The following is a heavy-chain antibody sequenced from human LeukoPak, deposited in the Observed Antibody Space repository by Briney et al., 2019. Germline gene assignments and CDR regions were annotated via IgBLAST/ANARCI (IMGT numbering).Heavy chain of an antibody. V-gene: IGHV3-23*01. CDR2: IGASGADT. D-gene: IGHD6-13*01. CDR1: GFTFSHYA. CDR3: AKHTSYSSSDIDY. J-gene: IGHJ4*02. Sequence: PGGSLRLSCVASGFTFSHYAMSWVRQTPGEGLEWLSAIGASGADTYFADSVKGRFTLSRDNSKNTLYLLLSNLAADDTAVYYCAKHTSYSSSDIDYWGQGTLVTVSS.